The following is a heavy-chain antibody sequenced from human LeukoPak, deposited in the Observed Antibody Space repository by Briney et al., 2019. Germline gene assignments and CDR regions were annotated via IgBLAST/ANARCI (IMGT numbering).Heavy chain of an antibody. Sequence: APVKVSCKASGYSFTSYTMHWVRQAPGQRPEWMGWINAGNGNTKYSQKFQGRVTITRDTSANTAYMELSSLRSEDTAVYYCARQPPPNMAGFFYYGMDVWGQGTTVTVSS. CDR1: GYSFTSYT. J-gene: IGHJ6*02. V-gene: IGHV1-3*01. CDR2: INAGNGNT. CDR3: ARQPPPNMAGFFYYGMDV. D-gene: IGHD6-19*01.